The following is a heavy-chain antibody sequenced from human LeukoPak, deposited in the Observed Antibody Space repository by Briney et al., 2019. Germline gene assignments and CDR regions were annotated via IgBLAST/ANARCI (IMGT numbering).Heavy chain of an antibody. Sequence: PSETLSLTCTVSGGSISSYYWSWIRQPPGKGLEWIGYIYYSGSTNYNPSLKSRVTISVDTSKHQFSLELSSVTAADTAVYYCARWGSITTARFDYWGQGTLVTVSS. CDR2: IYYSGST. V-gene: IGHV4-59*01. D-gene: IGHD3-16*01. J-gene: IGHJ4*02. CDR1: GGSISSYY. CDR3: ARWGSITTARFDY.